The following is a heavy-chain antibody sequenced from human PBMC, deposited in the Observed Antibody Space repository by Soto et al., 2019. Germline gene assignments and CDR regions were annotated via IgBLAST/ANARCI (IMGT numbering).Heavy chain of an antibody. V-gene: IGHV1-3*01. D-gene: IGHD4-4*01. Sequence: ASVKVSCKASGYTFTSSAMHWVRQAPGQRLEWMGWINAGNGNTKYSQKFQGRVTITRDTSASTAYMELSSLRPEDTAVYYCASSYSNYALIDYYYYGMEVWGQGTTVTVSS. CDR2: INAGNGNT. J-gene: IGHJ6*02. CDR1: GYTFTSSA. CDR3: ASSYSNYALIDYYYYGMEV.